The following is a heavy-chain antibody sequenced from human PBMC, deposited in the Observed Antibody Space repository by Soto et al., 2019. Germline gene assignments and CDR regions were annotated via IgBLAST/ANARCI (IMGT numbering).Heavy chain of an antibody. CDR2: ISYDGSNK. Sequence: ESGGGVVQPGRSLRLSCAASGFTFSSYGMHWVRQAPGKGLEWVAVISYDGSNKYYADSVKGRFTISRDNSKNTLYLQMNSLRAEDTAVYYCAKDLASSSGWYGYYYYGMDVWGQGTTVTVSS. CDR1: GFTFSSYG. V-gene: IGHV3-30*18. CDR3: AKDLASSSGWYGYYYYGMDV. J-gene: IGHJ6*02. D-gene: IGHD6-19*01.